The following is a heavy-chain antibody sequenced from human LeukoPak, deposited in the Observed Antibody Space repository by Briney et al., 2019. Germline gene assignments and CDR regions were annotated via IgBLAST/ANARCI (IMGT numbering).Heavy chain of an antibody. D-gene: IGHD3-16*01. CDR3: ARSGGRRGFSQKGTPNWFDP. CDR1: GYTFTNNW. V-gene: IGHV5-51*01. Sequence: GESLKISCRGSGYTFTNNWIGWVRQMPGKGLEWMGIIYPGDSDTRYSPSFQGQVTISVGKSISTAYLHWSSLKASDTAMYYCARSGGRRGFSQKGTPNWFDPWGQGALVTVSS. CDR2: IYPGDSDT. J-gene: IGHJ5*02.